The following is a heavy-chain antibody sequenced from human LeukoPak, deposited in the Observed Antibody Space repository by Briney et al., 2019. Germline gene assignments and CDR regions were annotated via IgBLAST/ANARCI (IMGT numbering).Heavy chain of an antibody. J-gene: IGHJ4*02. CDR3: ANVRIPNYYGSGSNRPNDY. CDR1: GFPFSSYG. CDR2: ISGSGGST. V-gene: IGHV3-23*01. Sequence: PGGSLRLSCAASGFPFSSYGMSWVRQAPGKGLEWVSGISGSGGSTYYTDSVKGRFTISRDNSKNTLYLQMNSLRAEDTAVYYCANVRIPNYYGSGSNRPNDYWGQGTLVTVSS. D-gene: IGHD3-10*01.